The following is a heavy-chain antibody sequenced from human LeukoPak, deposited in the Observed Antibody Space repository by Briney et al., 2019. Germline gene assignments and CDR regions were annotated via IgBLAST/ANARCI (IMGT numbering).Heavy chain of an antibody. CDR3: ARLSVAGPSIPIDY. Sequence: SETLSLTCTVSGGSISSSSYYWGWIRQPPGKGLEWIGSIYYSGSTYYNTSLTSRVTISVDTSKNQFSLKLSSVPAADTAVYYCARLSVAGPSIPIDYWGQGTLVSVSS. CDR1: GGSISSSSYY. D-gene: IGHD6-19*01. J-gene: IGHJ4*02. CDR2: IYYSGST. V-gene: IGHV4-39*01.